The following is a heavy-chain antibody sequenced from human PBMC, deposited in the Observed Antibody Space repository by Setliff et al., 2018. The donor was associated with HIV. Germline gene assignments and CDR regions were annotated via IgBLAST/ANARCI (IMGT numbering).Heavy chain of an antibody. Sequence: PGGSLRLSCAASGFIFNNYDMNWVRQAPGKGPEWVSSTTTDSNYIYHADSVKGRFATSRDNAKNSLYLQMNSLRAEDTAVYYCARQDLGAYAPLRYWGQGTLVTVSS. CDR1: GFIFNNYD. V-gene: IGHV3-21*06. CDR2: TTTDSNYI. J-gene: IGHJ4*02. D-gene: IGHD5-12*01. CDR3: ARQDLGAYAPLRY.